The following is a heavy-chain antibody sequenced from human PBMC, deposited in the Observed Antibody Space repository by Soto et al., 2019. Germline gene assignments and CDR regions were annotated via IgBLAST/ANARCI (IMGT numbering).Heavy chain of an antibody. CDR3: ARLGGATRASAFDI. J-gene: IGHJ3*02. CDR1: GFTFSSYS. D-gene: IGHD1-26*01. V-gene: IGHV3-21*01. CDR2: ISSSSSYI. Sequence: EVQLVESGGGLVKPGGSLRLSCAASGFTFSSYSMNWVRQAPGKGLEWVSSISSSSSYIYYADSVKGRFTISRDNAKNSLYLQMNSLRAEDTAVYYCARLGGATRASAFDIWGQGTMVTVSS.